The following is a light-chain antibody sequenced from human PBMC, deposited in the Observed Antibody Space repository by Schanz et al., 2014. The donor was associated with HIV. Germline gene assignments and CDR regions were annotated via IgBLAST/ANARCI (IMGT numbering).Light chain of an antibody. CDR1: SSNIGTYN. Sequence: QSVLTQPPSTSGTPGQRVAISCSGSSSNIGTYNVNWYQQLPGTAPKLLIYDNNKRPSGIPDRFSGSKSGTSATLGITGLQTGDEADYYCGTWDSSLSVVVFGGGTKLTVL. CDR3: GTWDSSLSVVV. CDR2: DNN. V-gene: IGLV1-51*01. J-gene: IGLJ2*01.